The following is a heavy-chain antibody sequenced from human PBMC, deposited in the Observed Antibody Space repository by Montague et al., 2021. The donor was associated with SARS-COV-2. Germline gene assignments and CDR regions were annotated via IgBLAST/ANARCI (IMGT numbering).Heavy chain of an antibody. D-gene: IGHD3-10*01. CDR1: GGSFSGYY. V-gene: IGHV4-34*01. CDR3: ARGRYYGSGTSLGMDV. Sequence: SETLSLTCAVYGGSFSGYYWSWIRQPPGKGLEWIGEINHSGSTNYKPSLKSRVTISVDTSKNQFSLKLSSVTAADTAVYYCARGRYYGSGTSLGMDVWGQGTTVTGSS. CDR2: INHSGST. J-gene: IGHJ6*02.